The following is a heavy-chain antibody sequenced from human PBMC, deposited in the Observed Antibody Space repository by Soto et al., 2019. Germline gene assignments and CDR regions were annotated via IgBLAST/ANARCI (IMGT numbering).Heavy chain of an antibody. V-gene: IGHV3-23*01. CDR2: ISSRGGGP. Sequence: GGSLRLSCAASGFTFRNYDMSWVRQAPGKGLEWVSAISSRGGGPYYTESVRGRFTISRDNSKNTLYLQMNSLRVEDTAVYYCSRVDPGETSPFDHWGQGTLVTVSS. CDR1: GFTFRNYD. CDR3: SRVDPGETSPFDH. D-gene: IGHD3-10*01. J-gene: IGHJ4*02.